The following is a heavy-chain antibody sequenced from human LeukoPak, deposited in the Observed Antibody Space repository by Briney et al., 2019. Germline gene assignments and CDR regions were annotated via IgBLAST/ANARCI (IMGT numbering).Heavy chain of an antibody. CDR3: ARDAQTWGSFLYFDY. D-gene: IGHD7-27*01. J-gene: IGHJ4*02. V-gene: IGHV1-18*01. CDR1: GYTFTSYG. Sequence: ASVKVSCKASGYTFTSYGISWVRQAPGQGLEWMGWISAYNGNTNYAQKLQGRVTMTTDTSTSTACMELRSLRSDDTAVYYCARDAQTWGSFLYFDYWGQGTPVTVSS. CDR2: ISAYNGNT.